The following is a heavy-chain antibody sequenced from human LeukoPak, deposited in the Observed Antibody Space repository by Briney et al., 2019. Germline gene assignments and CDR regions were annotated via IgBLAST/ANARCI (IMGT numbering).Heavy chain of an antibody. CDR3: AKEEGVMAIAGSPSGY. CDR2: ISYDGTNK. Sequence: GSLRLFCAASGFTFRYYCIHWVRQAPGKGLEGGANISYDGTNKNYADSVKGRFTISRDNSKNTLYLQMNSLRAEDTAMYYCAKEEGVMAIAGSPSGYWGQGTLVTVSS. D-gene: IGHD2-21*01. CDR1: GFTFRYYC. J-gene: IGHJ4*02. V-gene: IGHV3-30*18.